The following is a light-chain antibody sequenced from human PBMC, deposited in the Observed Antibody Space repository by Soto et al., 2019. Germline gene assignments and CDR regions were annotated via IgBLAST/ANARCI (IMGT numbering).Light chain of an antibody. CDR2: AVS. Sequence: QSVLTQPASVSGSPGQSLTISCTGTSSDVGGYNYVSWYQQHPGKAPKLMIYAVSNRPSGVSNRFSGSKSGNTASLTISGLQAEDEADYYCSSYTSSSTLVFGGGTKLTVL. V-gene: IGLV2-14*01. J-gene: IGLJ2*01. CDR3: SSYTSSSTLV. CDR1: SSDVGGYNY.